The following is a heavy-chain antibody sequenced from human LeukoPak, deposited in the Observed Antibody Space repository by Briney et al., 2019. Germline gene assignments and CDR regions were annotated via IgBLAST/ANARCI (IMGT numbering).Heavy chain of an antibody. Sequence: PSETLSLTCAVYGGSFSGYDWRWIRQPPGEGLEWVGEITHSGSTNYYPSLKRRVTISVDTSKNQFYLKLSTVTDTDTAVYYCARGHLSHDSSSYLDYWGQGTLVTVSS. CDR2: ITHSGST. V-gene: IGHV4-34*01. D-gene: IGHD3-22*01. J-gene: IGHJ4*02. CDR1: GGSFSGYD. CDR3: ARGHLSHDSSSYLDY.